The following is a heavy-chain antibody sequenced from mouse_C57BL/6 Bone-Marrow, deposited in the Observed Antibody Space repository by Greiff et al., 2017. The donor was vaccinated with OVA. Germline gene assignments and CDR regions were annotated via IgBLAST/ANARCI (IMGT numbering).Heavy chain of an antibody. CDR2: IRSKSNNYAT. V-gene: IGHV10-1*01. CDR1: GFSFNTYA. J-gene: IGHJ4*01. Sequence: EVKLVESGGGLVQPKGSLKLSCAASGFSFNTYAMNWVRQAPGQGLEWVARIRSKSNNYATYYADSVKDRFTISRDDSESMLYLQMNNLKTEDTAMYYCVKREYYAMDYWGQGTSVTVSS. CDR3: VKREYYAMDY.